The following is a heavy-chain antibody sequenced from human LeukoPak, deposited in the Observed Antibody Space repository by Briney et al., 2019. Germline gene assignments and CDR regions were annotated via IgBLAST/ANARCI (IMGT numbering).Heavy chain of an antibody. J-gene: IGHJ4*02. CDR3: AKDSMVRGVIIPDLFDY. V-gene: IGHV3-23*01. Sequence: GGSLRLSCAASGFTFSSYARSWVRQAPGKGLEWVSAISGSGGSTYYADSVKGRFTISRDNSKNTLYLQMNSLRAEDTAVYYCAKDSMVRGVIIPDLFDYWGQGTLVTVSS. CDR1: GFTFSSYA. CDR2: ISGSGGST. D-gene: IGHD3-10*01.